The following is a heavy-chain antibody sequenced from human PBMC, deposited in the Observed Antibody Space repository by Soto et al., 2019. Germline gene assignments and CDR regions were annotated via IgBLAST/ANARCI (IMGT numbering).Heavy chain of an antibody. CDR1: GGTFSSYT. V-gene: IGHV1-69*13. CDR2: IIPIFGTA. D-gene: IGHD3-22*01. Sequence: GASVEVSCKASGGTFSSYTISWVRQAPGQGLEWMGGIIPIFGTANYAQKFQGRVTITADESTSTAYMELSSLRSEDTAVYYCARSYYYDSSGYPAQPFDYWGQGTLVTVSS. CDR3: ARSYYYDSSGYPAQPFDY. J-gene: IGHJ4*02.